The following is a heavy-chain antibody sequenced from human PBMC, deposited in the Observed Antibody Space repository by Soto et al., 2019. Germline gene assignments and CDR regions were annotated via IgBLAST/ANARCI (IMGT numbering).Heavy chain of an antibody. CDR1: GYTFTTYG. D-gene: IGHD6-13*01. CDR2: ISAYNGDT. Sequence: QVQLVQSGDEVKKPGASVKVSCKASGYTFTTYGISWVRQAHGQGLEWMGWISAYNGDTKYAQNVQDRVSMTTDTPTSTAYMELRSLRSDDTAVYYCAREGSWPYYYYGMDVWGQGTTVTVSS. CDR3: AREGSWPYYYYGMDV. J-gene: IGHJ6*02. V-gene: IGHV1-18*01.